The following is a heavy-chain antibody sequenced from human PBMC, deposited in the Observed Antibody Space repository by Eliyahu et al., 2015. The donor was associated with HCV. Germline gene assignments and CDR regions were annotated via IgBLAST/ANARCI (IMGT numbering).Heavy chain of an antibody. Sequence: QITLKESGPTLVKPTQTLTLTCTFXGFSLSTSGVGVGWIRQPPGKALEWLALIYWNDDKRYSPSLKSRLTITKDTSKNQVVLTMTNMDPVDTATYYCAFLTGSEEFDYWGQGTLVTVSS. CDR1: GFSLSTSGVG. CDR3: AFLTGSEEFDY. D-gene: IGHD3-9*01. CDR2: IYWNDDK. V-gene: IGHV2-5*01. J-gene: IGHJ4*02.